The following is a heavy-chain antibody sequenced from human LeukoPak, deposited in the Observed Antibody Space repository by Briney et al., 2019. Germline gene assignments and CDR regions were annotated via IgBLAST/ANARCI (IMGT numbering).Heavy chain of an antibody. Sequence: ASVKVSCTTSGYTFTSYGFSWVRQAPGQGLEWMGWISAYNGNTNYAQKFQGRVTMTTDTSTSTAYMELRSLRSDDTAVYYCARQGGVIAATPFDYWGQGTLVTVSS. V-gene: IGHV1-18*01. CDR1: GYTFTSYG. CDR2: ISAYNGNT. J-gene: IGHJ4*02. CDR3: ARQGGVIAATPFDY. D-gene: IGHD2-15*01.